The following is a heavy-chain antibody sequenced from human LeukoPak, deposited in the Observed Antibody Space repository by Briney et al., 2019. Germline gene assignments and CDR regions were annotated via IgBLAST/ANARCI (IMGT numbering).Heavy chain of an antibody. V-gene: IGHV6-1*01. Sequence: SQTLSLTCAISGDSVSSSSTAWNWIRQSPSRGLERLGRTYYRSKWYNHYTVSMKSRITINPDTSKNQFSLRLNSVTPEDTAVYYCAGLRDGYIAYWGQGTLVTVSS. J-gene: IGHJ4*02. CDR2: TYYRSKWYN. CDR3: AGLRDGYIAY. CDR1: GDSVSSSSTA. D-gene: IGHD5-24*01.